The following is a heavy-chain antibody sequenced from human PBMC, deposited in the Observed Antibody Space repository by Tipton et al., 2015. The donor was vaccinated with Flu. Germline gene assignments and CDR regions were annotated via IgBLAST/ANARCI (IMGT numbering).Heavy chain of an antibody. V-gene: IGHV3-48*03. D-gene: IGHD3-16*01. J-gene: IGHJ6*02. Sequence: SLRLSCAASGFTFSSYEMNWVRQAPGKGLEWVSYISSSGSTIYYADSVKGRFTISRDNAKNSLYLQMNSLRAEDTAVYYCARVNGGAYGMDVWGQGTTVTVSS. CDR1: GFTFSSYE. CDR3: ARVNGGAYGMDV. CDR2: ISSSGSTI.